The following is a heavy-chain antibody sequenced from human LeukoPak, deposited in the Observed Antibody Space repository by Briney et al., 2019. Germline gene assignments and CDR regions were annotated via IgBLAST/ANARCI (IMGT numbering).Heavy chain of an antibody. J-gene: IGHJ6*02. CDR2: MNPNSGNT. Sequence: GASVKVSCKASGYTFTSYDINWVRQATGQGLEWMGWMNPNSGNTGYAQKFQGRVTMTRNTSISTAYMELSSLRSEDTAVYYCARGLVVVVVAGYYGMDVWDQGTTVTVSS. D-gene: IGHD2-15*01. CDR1: GYTFTSYD. CDR3: ARGLVVVVVAGYYGMDV. V-gene: IGHV1-8*01.